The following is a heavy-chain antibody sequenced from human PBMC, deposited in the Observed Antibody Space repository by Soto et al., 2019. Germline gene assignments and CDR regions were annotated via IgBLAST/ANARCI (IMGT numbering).Heavy chain of an antibody. D-gene: IGHD6-19*01. CDR1: GGSISGSC. J-gene: IGHJ1*01. CDR2: VYYTGST. Sequence: SENLSLTSSVSGGSISGSCWILIRQSPGKGLEWLGYVYYTGSTNYSPSLRSRVSISVDTSKNEFSLRLSSVTAADTAVYFCARSVAVPGAHIDFWGQGTQVTVSS. V-gene: IGHV4-59*01. CDR3: ARSVAVPGAHIDF.